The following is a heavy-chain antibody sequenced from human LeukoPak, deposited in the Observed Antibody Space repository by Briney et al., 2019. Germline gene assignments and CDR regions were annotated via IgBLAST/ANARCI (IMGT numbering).Heavy chain of an antibody. D-gene: IGHD2-2*01. CDR2: INWNGGST. V-gene: IGHV3-20*04. CDR1: GFNFDDYA. Sequence: PGRSLRLSCAASGFNFDDYAMAWVRQAPGKGLEWVSSINWNGGSTGYAESVKGRFTVSRDNARNSLYLQMSSLRAEDTALHYCARATVNSISSYDYWGQGTLVTVSS. J-gene: IGHJ4*02. CDR3: ARATVNSISSYDY.